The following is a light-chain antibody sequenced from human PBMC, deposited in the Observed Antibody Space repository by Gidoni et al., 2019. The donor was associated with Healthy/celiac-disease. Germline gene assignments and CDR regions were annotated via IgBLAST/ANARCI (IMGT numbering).Light chain of an antibody. V-gene: IGKV1-39*01. CDR3: QQSYSTPLT. J-gene: IGKJ4*01. CDR1: QSISSY. CDR2: AAS. Sequence: DIQMPQSPASLSASVGDRVTITCRASQSISSYLNWYQQKPGKAPKLLIYAASSLQSGVPSRFSVSGSGTDFTLTISSLQPEDFATYYCQQSYSTPLTFGGGTKVEIK.